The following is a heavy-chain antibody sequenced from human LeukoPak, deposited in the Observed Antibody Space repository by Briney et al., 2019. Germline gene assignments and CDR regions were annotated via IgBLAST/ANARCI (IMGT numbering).Heavy chain of an antibody. J-gene: IGHJ6*02. V-gene: IGHV3-30*18. CDR2: ISYDGSNK. Sequence: PGRSLRLSCAASGFTFSSYGMHWVGQAPGKGLEWVAVISYDGSNKYYADSVKGRFTISRDNSKNTLYLQMNSLRAEDTAVYYCAKDQVDIVVVPAAIDTYYYYGMDVWGQGTTVTVSS. CDR3: AKDQVDIVVVPAAIDTYYYYGMDV. CDR1: GFTFSSYG. D-gene: IGHD2-2*02.